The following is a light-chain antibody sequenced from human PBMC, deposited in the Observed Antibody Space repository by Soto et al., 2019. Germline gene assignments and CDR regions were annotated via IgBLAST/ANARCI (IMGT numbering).Light chain of an antibody. V-gene: IGKV3-20*01. CDR1: ESVGSNY. CDR2: GAS. CDR3: QQYSSSPA. J-gene: IGKJ1*01. Sequence: IVLTQSPDTLSLSPGERTTLSCRASESVGSNYLAWYQQKPGQPPRLLIYGASRRATGIPDRFRGSGSGTDFTLTIRGRESEDFAVYHCQQYSSSPAFGRGTKVEI.